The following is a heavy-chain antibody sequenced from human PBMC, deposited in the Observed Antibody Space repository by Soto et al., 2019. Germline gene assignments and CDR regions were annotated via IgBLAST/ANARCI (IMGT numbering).Heavy chain of an antibody. V-gene: IGHV4-31*03. CDR1: GGSINSGGYY. Sequence: NPSETLSLTCTVSGGSINSGGYYWSWIRQHPGKGLEWIGYIYHSGNTYYNPSLKSRLTISVDTSRNQFSLKLISVPAADTAVYYCARVLVVVSTGSIEWFDPWGQGTLVTVSS. CDR3: ARVLVVVSTGSIEWFDP. J-gene: IGHJ5*02. D-gene: IGHD2-2*01. CDR2: IYHSGNT.